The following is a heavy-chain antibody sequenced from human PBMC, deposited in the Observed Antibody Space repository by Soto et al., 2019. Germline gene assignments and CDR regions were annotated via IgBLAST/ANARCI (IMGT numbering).Heavy chain of an antibody. Sequence: EVQLLESGGGLVQPGGSLRVSCAASGFTFSSYAMNWVRQAPGKGLEWVSGISGTGGSTYYADSVKGRFSISRDNSKNPLYLQMNSLRADDTAVYYCVRGASSSWHWGWYDPWGQGTLVIVSS. CDR1: GFTFSSYA. V-gene: IGHV3-23*01. D-gene: IGHD6-6*01. CDR2: ISGTGGST. J-gene: IGHJ5*02. CDR3: VRGASSSWHWGWYDP.